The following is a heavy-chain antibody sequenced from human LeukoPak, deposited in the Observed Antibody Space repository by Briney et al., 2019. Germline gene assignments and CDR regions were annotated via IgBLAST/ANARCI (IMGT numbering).Heavy chain of an antibody. CDR2: ISSGSYI. J-gene: IGHJ4*02. V-gene: IGHV3-21*01. Sequence: KTGGSLRLSCAASGFPFSSYNLNWVRQAPGKGLEGVSSISSGSYIYYADSVKGRFTISRDNAKNSVYLQMNSLRAEDTAVYYCARGYCSGGSCYSGSYYWGQGTLVTVSS. D-gene: IGHD2-15*01. CDR3: ARGYCSGGSCYSGSYY. CDR1: GFPFSSYN.